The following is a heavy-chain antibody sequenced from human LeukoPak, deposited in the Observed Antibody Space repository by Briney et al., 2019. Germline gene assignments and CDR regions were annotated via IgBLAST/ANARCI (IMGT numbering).Heavy chain of an antibody. CDR2: ISGSGGST. Sequence: ASVKVSCKASGFTFSSYAMSWVRQAPGKGLEWVSAISGSGGSTYYADSVKGRFTISRDNSKNTLYLQMNSLRAEDTAVYYCAKDRSRITGTTFDYWGQGTLVTVSS. D-gene: IGHD1-7*01. J-gene: IGHJ4*02. CDR1: GFTFSSYA. V-gene: IGHV3-23*01. CDR3: AKDRSRITGTTFDY.